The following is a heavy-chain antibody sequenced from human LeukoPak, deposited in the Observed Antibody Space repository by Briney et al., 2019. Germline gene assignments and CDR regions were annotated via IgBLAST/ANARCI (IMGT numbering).Heavy chain of an antibody. D-gene: IGHD3-9*01. CDR2: ISSSGSSI. Sequence: PGGSLRLSCAASGFAFSSYEMNWVRQAPGKGLEWVSYISSSGSSIYYAGSVKGRFTISRDNAKNSLYLQMNSLRAGDTAVYYCARPEGEPYFDWLYYFDYWGQGTLVTVSS. J-gene: IGHJ4*02. CDR3: ARPEGEPYFDWLYYFDY. V-gene: IGHV3-48*03. CDR1: GFAFSSYE.